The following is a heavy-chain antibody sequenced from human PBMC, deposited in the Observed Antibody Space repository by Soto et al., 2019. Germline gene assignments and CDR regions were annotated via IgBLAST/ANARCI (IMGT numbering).Heavy chain of an antibody. J-gene: IGHJ6*02. CDR2: IKSKTDGGTT. CDR3: TTDRQDSSGWATYGMDV. D-gene: IGHD6-19*01. V-gene: IGHV3-15*07. Sequence: GGSLRLSCAASGFTFSNAWMNWVRQAPGKGLEWVGRIKSKTDGGTTDYAAPVKGRFTISRDDSKNTLYLQMNSLKTEDTAVYYCTTDRQDSSGWATYGMDVWGQGTTVTVSS. CDR1: GFTFSNAW.